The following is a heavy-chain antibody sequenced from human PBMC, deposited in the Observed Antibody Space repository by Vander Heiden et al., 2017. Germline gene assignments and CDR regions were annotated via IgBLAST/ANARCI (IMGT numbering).Heavy chain of an antibody. D-gene: IGHD4-17*01. J-gene: IGHJ6*02. CDR3: ATWPLENTVSYYHYAMDV. CDR1: AGTASAYA. Sequence: QDEPVQSGAEVKEPGSPVKFSCTASAGTASAYAISWVRQAPGQGLEWLAGITPLLGTTTYAPTFQDRLTVTADTSTGTAYLELRSLRSEDTAIYFWATWPLENTVSYYHYAMDVWGQGTTVIVSS. V-gene: IGHV1-69*06. CDR2: ITPLLGTT.